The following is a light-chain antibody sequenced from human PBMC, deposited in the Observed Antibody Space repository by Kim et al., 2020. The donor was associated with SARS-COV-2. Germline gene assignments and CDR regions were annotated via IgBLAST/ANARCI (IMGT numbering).Light chain of an antibody. J-gene: IGKJ2*02. CDR3: QQTYSPLCP. V-gene: IGKV1-39*01. CDR1: QSINTY. Sequence: SAAVEERVTLTCRSSQSINTYLHWYQQKPGRTPNLLRCVTSNLESGVPSRFRRSGSGTVFSLAISNLQPDACATYYCQQTYSPLCPFGQGTKVEN. CDR2: VTS.